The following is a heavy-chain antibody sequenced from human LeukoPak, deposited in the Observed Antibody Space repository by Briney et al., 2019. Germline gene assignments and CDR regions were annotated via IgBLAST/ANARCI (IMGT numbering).Heavy chain of an antibody. J-gene: IGHJ4*02. CDR1: GYIFTNYW. CDR2: IYPRDSDT. Sequence: GESLEISCKASGYIFTNYWIGWVRQMPGKGLEWMGIIYPRDSDTRYSPSFQGQVTVSADKSISTAYLQWNTLEASDTAMYYCARRQYSGYDFDFWGQGTLVTVSS. CDR3: ARRQYSGYDFDF. V-gene: IGHV5-51*01. D-gene: IGHD5-12*01.